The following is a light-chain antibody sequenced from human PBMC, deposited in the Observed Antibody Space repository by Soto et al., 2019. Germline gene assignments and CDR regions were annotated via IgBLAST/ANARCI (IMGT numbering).Light chain of an antibody. Sequence: DIQMTQSPSSVSASVGDRVTITCRASQDISSWFAWYQQKPGKAPKLLIYHASILESGVPSRFSGSGYGTDFNLTISSLQPEDLATYYCQQANSFPRTFGQGTRVDI. J-gene: IGKJ1*01. V-gene: IGKV1-12*01. CDR3: QQANSFPRT. CDR1: QDISSW. CDR2: HAS.